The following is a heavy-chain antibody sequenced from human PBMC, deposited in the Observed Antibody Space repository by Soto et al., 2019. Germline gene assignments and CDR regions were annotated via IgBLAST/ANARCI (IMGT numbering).Heavy chain of an antibody. D-gene: IGHD2-2*02. V-gene: IGHV3-30-3*01. CDR1: GFTISTYT. J-gene: IGHJ2*01. CDR3: ARATVVPAAIPQELRNWYFDL. CDR2: ILYDGTNK. Sequence: QVQLVESGGGVVQPGRSLRLSCAASGFTISTYTMHWVRQAPGKGLEWVSVILYDGTNKYHAASVKGRFTISRVNSKNTVYLQMHSLRVEDTAVYYCARATVVPAAIPQELRNWYFDLLGRGTLVTVSS.